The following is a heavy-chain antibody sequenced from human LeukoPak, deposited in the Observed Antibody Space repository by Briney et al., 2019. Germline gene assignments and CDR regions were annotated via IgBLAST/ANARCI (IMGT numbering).Heavy chain of an antibody. Sequence: PSETLSLTCTVSGYSISSGYYWGWIRQPPGKGLEWIGSIYHSGSTYYNPSLKSRVTISVDTSKNQFSLKLSSVTAADTAVYYCARGVATTKFDAFDIWGQGTMVTVSS. V-gene: IGHV4-38-2*02. CDR3: ARGVATTKFDAFDI. D-gene: IGHD5-24*01. J-gene: IGHJ3*02. CDR1: GYSISSGYY. CDR2: IYHSGST.